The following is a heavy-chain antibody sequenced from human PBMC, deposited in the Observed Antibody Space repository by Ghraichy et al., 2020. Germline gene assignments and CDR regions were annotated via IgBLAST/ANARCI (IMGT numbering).Heavy chain of an antibody. V-gene: IGHV3-30-3*01. D-gene: IGHD3-3*01. CDR1: GFTFSSYA. CDR2: ISYDGSNK. Sequence: GGSLRLSCAASGFTFSSYAIHWVRQAPGKGLEWVAVISYDGSNKYYADSVKGRFTISRDNSKNTLYLQMNSLRAEDTAVYYCARDARFLEWLSQDLSGYYFDYWGQGTLVPVSS. CDR3: ARDARFLEWLSQDLSGYYFDY. J-gene: IGHJ4*02.